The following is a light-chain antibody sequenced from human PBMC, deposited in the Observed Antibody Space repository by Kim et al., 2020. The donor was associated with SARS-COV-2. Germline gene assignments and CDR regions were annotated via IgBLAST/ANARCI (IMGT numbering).Light chain of an antibody. V-gene: IGKV1-5*03. CDR2: KAS. J-gene: IGKJ1*01. CDR3: QQYNNYSPT. Sequence: DIQMTQSPSTLSASVGDRVTITCRASQSISTWLAWYQQKPGKPPKLLMYKASTLEVGVPSRFSGSGSGTEFTLTISSLQPDDFATYYCQQYNNYSPTFGQGTKVDIK. CDR1: QSISTW.